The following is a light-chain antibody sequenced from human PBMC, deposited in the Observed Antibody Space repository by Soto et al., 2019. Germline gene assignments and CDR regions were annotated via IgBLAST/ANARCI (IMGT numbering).Light chain of an antibody. CDR3: AAWDDSLNGLVV. CDR1: RSNIGSNT. V-gene: IGLV1-44*01. Sequence: QSVLTQPPSASGTPGQRVTISCSGSRSNIGSNTVNWYQQLPGTAPKLLIYSNNQRPSGVPDRFSGSKSGTSASLAISGLQSEDEADYYCAAWDDSLNGLVVFGGGTKLTVL. J-gene: IGLJ2*01. CDR2: SNN.